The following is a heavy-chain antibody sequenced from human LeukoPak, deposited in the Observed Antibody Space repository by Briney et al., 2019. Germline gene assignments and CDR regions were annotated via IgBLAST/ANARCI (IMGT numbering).Heavy chain of an antibody. J-gene: IGHJ5*02. CDR2: IYYTGST. Sequence: SETLSLTCTFSGGSISIYYWSWIRQPPGKGLEWIGYIYYTGSTNYSPSLKSRVTISVDTSKNQFSLKVSSVTAADTAVYYCVRQVSPYPYGWFDPWGQGTLVTVSS. V-gene: IGHV4-59*08. CDR3: VRQVSPYPYGWFDP. CDR1: GGSISIYY. D-gene: IGHD4-17*01.